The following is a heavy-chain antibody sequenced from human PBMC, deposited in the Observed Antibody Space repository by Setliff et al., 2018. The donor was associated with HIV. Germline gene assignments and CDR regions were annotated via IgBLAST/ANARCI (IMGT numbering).Heavy chain of an antibody. CDR1: GYSFTDYY. V-gene: IGHV1-2*04. D-gene: IGHD3-22*01. CDR3: ARGMEYYDTSGYYQYYFDY. Sequence: ASVKVSCKASGYSFTDYYIHWVRQAPGQGLECMGWINPKSDGTNYAQKFQGWSTMTRDTYISTAYMELSRLRSDDTDVYYCARGMEYYDTSGYYQYYFDYWGQGTQVTVSS. J-gene: IGHJ4*02. CDR2: INPKSDGT.